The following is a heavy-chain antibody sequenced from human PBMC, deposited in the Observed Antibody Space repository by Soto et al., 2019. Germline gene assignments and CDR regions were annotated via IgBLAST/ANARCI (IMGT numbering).Heavy chain of an antibody. CDR1: GGSISSGGYS. CDR3: ASCFWSGYHV. CDR2: IYHSGST. Sequence: PSETLSLTCAVSGGSISSGGYSWSWIRQPPGKGLEWIGYIYHSGSTYYNPSLKSRVTISVDRSKNQFSLKLNSVTAADTAVYYCASCFWSGYHVWGQGTLVTV. J-gene: IGHJ4*02. D-gene: IGHD3-3*01. V-gene: IGHV4-30-2*01.